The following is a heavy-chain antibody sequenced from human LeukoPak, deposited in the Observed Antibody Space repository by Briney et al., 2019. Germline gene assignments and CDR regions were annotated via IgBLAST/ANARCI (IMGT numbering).Heavy chain of an antibody. CDR2: ISGSGGST. D-gene: IGHD3-16*02. V-gene: IGHV3-23*01. CDR3: AKSRYDYVWGCYRPLDY. CDR1: GFTFSSYA. J-gene: IGHJ4*02. Sequence: GGSLRLSCAASGFTFSSYAMSWVRQAPGKGLEWVSAISGSGGSTYYADSVKGRFTISRDNSKNTLYLQMNSLRAEDTAVYYCAKSRYDYVWGCYRPLDYWGQGTLVTVSS.